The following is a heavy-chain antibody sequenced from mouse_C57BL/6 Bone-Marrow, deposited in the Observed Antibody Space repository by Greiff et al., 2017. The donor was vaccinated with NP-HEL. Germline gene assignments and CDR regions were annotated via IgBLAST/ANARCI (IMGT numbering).Heavy chain of an antibody. CDR2: IDPSDSYP. J-gene: IGHJ1*03. D-gene: IGHD1-1*01. Sequence: QVQLQQPGAELVMPGASVKLSCKASGYTFTSYWMHWVKQRPGQGLEWIGEIDPSDSYPNYNQKFKGKSTLTVDKSSSTAYMQLSSLTSEDSAVYDCARRYYGISHRGYFDVWGTGTTVTVSS. CDR3: ARRYYGISHRGYFDV. CDR1: GYTFTSYW. V-gene: IGHV1-69*01.